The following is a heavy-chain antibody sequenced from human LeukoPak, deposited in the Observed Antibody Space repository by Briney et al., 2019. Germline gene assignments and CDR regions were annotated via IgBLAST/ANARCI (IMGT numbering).Heavy chain of an antibody. J-gene: IGHJ4*02. CDR2: IWYDGSNK. Sequence: GGSLRLSCAASGFTFSSYGMHWVRQAPGKGLEWVAVIWYDGSNKYYADSVKGRFTISRDNSKNTLYLQMNSLRAEDTAVYYCARDQYGILTGYYTGLDYWGQGTLVTVSS. CDR3: ARDQYGILTGYYTGLDY. CDR1: GFTFSSYG. V-gene: IGHV3-33*01. D-gene: IGHD3-9*01.